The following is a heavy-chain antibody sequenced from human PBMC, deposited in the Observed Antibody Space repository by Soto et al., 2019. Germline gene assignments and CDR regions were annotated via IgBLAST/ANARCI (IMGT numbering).Heavy chain of an antibody. CDR2: IYYSGKT. CDR3: ASGRNYYGSGSYFNWFDP. J-gene: IGHJ5*02. D-gene: IGHD3-10*01. Sequence: QVQLQESGPGLVKPSQTLSLTCTVSGGSISSGDYYWSWIRQHPGKGLEWIGCIYYSGKTYYNPSRKSRGTISVDTSKNQFSLKLSSVTAADTAVYHCASGRNYYGSGSYFNWFDPWGQGNLVTVSS. V-gene: IGHV4-31*03. CDR1: GGSISSGDYY.